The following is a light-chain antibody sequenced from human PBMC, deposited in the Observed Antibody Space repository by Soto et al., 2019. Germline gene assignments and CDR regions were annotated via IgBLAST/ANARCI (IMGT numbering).Light chain of an antibody. Sequence: DIQMTQSPSSLSASVGDRVTITCRASQSISSYLNWYQQKPGKAPKLLIYAASSVQSGVPSRFSGSGSGTAFTLTISSLQHEDFETYYCQQSYSTPPTFGQGTKLEIK. CDR1: QSISSY. CDR3: QQSYSTPPT. CDR2: AAS. J-gene: IGKJ2*01. V-gene: IGKV1-39*01.